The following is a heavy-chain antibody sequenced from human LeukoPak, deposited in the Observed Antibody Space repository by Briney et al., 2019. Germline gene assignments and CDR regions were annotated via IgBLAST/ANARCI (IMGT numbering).Heavy chain of an antibody. Sequence: SGTLSLTCPVSGGSINSYYWSWIRQPHGKGLEGMGYIHYTSSTNYNPSLKSRVTISVDTSKNQFSLKLSSVTAADTAIYYCARVRIGWFDPWGQGTLVTVSS. CDR2: IHYTSST. V-gene: IGHV4-59*01. CDR3: ARVRIGWFDP. J-gene: IGHJ5*02. CDR1: GGSINSYY. D-gene: IGHD2-15*01.